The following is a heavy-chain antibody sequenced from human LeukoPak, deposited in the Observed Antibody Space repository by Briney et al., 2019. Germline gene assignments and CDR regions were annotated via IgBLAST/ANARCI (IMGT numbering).Heavy chain of an antibody. V-gene: IGHV7-4-1*02. Sequence: ASVTVSCKASGYTFTSYAMHWVRQAPGQRLEWMGWINTNTGNPTYAQGFTGRFVFSLDTSVSTAYLQISSLKAEDTAVYYCARDSGTKEWWRTFFDYWGQGTLVTVSS. D-gene: IGHD2-15*01. CDR2: INTNTGNP. J-gene: IGHJ4*02. CDR3: ARDSGTKEWWRTFFDY. CDR1: GYTFTSYA.